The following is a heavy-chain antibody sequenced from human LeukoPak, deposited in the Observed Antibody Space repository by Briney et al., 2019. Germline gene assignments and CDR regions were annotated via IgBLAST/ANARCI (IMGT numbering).Heavy chain of an antibody. CDR1: GFTLRSYV. V-gene: IGHV3-23*01. Sequence: QAGGSLRLSCVASGFTLRSYVMNWVRQTPGKGLEWVSRIRGSGDSTFYADSVKGRFSIPRDNSKNTLYLQVNGLRTEDTAVYYCAKDRLLNCRGDCYIFDYWGQGTVVTVSS. CDR3: AKDRLLNCRGDCYIFDY. J-gene: IGHJ4*02. CDR2: IRGSGDST. D-gene: IGHD2-21*02.